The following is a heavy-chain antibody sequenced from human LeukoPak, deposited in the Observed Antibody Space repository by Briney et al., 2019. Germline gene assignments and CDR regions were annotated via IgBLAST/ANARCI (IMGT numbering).Heavy chain of an antibody. J-gene: IGHJ3*02. V-gene: IGHV3-21*06. CDR2: ISSTSSYI. D-gene: IGHD2-15*01. CDR1: GFTFSNYN. CDR3: ARIADSEAFDI. Sequence: GGSLRLSCAASGFTFSNYNFYWVRQAPGKGLEWVSSISSTSSYIYYADSVRGRFTISRDNAKNSLYLQMNSLRAEDSAVYYCARIADSEAFDIWGQGTMVTVSS.